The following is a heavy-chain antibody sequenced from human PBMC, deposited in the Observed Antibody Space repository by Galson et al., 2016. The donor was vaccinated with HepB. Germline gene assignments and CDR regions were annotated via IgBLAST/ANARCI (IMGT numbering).Heavy chain of an antibody. CDR2: IYYSGST. Sequence: SETLSLTCTVSGGSISISSYYWGWVRQPPGKGLEWIGNIYYSGSTYYNPSLKSRVTISVDTSKNQFSLKVISVTAADTAVYYCARGATVTSQYGAFGLWGQGTMVTVSS. CDR3: ARGATVTSQYGAFGL. CDR1: GGSISISSYY. V-gene: IGHV4-39*01. D-gene: IGHD4-17*01. J-gene: IGHJ3*01.